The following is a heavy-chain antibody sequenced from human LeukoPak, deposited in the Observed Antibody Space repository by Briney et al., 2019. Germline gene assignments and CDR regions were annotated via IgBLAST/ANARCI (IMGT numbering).Heavy chain of an antibody. CDR1: GFTFSDYY. D-gene: IGHD6-6*01. J-gene: IGHJ5*02. CDR3: AKDTARNSIAGRNWFDP. CDR2: ISSSGSTI. V-gene: IGHV3-11*01. Sequence: GGSLRLSCAASGFTFSDYYMSWIRQAPGKGLEWVSYISSSGSTIYYADSVKGRFTISRDNSKNTLYLQMNSLRAEDTAVYYCAKDTARNSIAGRNWFDPWGQGTLVTVSS.